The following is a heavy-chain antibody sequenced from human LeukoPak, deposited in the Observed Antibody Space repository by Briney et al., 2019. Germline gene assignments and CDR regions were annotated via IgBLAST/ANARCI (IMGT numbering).Heavy chain of an antibody. CDR2: INTNTGNP. V-gene: IGHV7-4-1*02. CDR3: ARPSYSSSWYYYYYMDV. J-gene: IGHJ6*03. Sequence: ASVKVSCKASGYTFTSYAMNWVRQAPGQGLEWMGWINTNTGNPTYAQGFTGRFVFSLDTSVSTAYLQISSLKAEDTAVYYCARPSYSSSWYYYYYMDVWGKGTTVTISS. D-gene: IGHD6-13*01. CDR1: GYTFTSYA.